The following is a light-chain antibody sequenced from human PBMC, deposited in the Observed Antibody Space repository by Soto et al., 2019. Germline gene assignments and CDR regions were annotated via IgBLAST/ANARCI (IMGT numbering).Light chain of an antibody. CDR3: LQHNNYPRT. V-gene: IGKV1-17*01. CDR1: QGIRND. Sequence: DIPMTQSPSSLSASVGDRVTITCRASQGIRNDLSWYQQKPGEAPKRLVYVASSLDGGVPARFSGSGSGTEFTLTISSLQPEDYATYYCLQHNNYPRTFRQGTKVEIK. J-gene: IGKJ2*01. CDR2: VAS.